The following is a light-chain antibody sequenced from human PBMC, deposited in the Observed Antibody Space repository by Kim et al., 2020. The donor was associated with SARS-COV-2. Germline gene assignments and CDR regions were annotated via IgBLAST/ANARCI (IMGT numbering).Light chain of an antibody. V-gene: IGKV1-27*01. CDR2: AAS. Sequence: DIQMTQSPFSLSASVGDRVTITCRASQDISNFLAWYQQRPGKVPKLLIFAASTLQSGVPSRFSGSGSGTDFTLTISSLQPEDVATYYCQKYNNALGFTFGPGTKVDIK. CDR1: QDISNF. J-gene: IGKJ3*01. CDR3: QKYNNALGFT.